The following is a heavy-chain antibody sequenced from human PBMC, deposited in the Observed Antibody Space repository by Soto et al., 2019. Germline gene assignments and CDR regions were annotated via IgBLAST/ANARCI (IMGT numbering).Heavy chain of an antibody. CDR2: IYYSGST. J-gene: IGHJ6*02. CDR1: GGSISSGGYY. Sequence: QVQLQESGPGLVMPSQTLSLTCTVSGGSISSGGYYWSWIRQHPGKGLEWIGYIYYSGSTYYNPSLKSRVTISVDTSKNQFSLKLSSVTAADTAVYYCARGGRRSPAMDVWGQGTTVTVSS. CDR3: ARGGRRSPAMDV. V-gene: IGHV4-31*03.